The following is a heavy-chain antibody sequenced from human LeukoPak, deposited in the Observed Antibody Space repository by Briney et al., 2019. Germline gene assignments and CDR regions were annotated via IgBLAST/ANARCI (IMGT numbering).Heavy chain of an antibody. V-gene: IGHV3-7*01. CDR2: IKEDGSEK. J-gene: IGHJ4*02. CDR3: AKERSGGWPFDY. D-gene: IGHD6-19*01. Sequence: PGGSLRLSCAVSGFTFSNHWMGWVRQAPGKGLECVANIKEDGSEKYYVDSVKGRFTISRDNAKNSLHLQMNSLRAEDTAVYYCAKERSGGWPFDYWGQGTLVTVSS. CDR1: GFTFSNHW.